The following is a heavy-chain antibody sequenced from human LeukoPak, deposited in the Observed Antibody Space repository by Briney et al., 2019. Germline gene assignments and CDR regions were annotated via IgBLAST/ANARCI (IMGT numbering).Heavy chain of an antibody. Sequence: PSETLSLTCTVSGGSISSYYWSWIRQPAGKGLEWIGRIYTSGSTNYNPFLKSRVTMSVDTSKNQFSLKLSSVTAADTAVYYCARDINYYDSSGYYRRYYYYGMDVWGQGTTVTVSS. V-gene: IGHV4-4*07. CDR2: IYTSGST. CDR3: ARDINYYDSSGYYRRYYYYGMDV. CDR1: GGSISSYY. D-gene: IGHD3-22*01. J-gene: IGHJ6*02.